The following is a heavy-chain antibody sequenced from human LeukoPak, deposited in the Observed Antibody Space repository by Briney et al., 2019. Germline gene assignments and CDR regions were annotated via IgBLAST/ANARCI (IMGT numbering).Heavy chain of an antibody. V-gene: IGHV3-53*01. Sequence: PGGSLRLSCAASGFTVSSNYMSWVRQAPGKGLEWVSSINAFGARTYYADSVKGRFTISRDNSKNTLYLQMNSLRAEDTALYYCAKVALGYCSGSSCYYFDYGGQGTLVTVSS. CDR3: AKVALGYCSGSSCYYFDY. CDR1: GFTVSSNY. J-gene: IGHJ4*02. D-gene: IGHD2-15*01. CDR2: INAFGART.